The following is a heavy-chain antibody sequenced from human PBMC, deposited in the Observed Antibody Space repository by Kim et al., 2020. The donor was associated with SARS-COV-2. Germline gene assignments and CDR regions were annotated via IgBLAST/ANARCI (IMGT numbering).Heavy chain of an antibody. V-gene: IGHV3-48*03. CDR1: GFTLSSYG. D-gene: IGHD3-16*01. Sequence: GGSLRLSCAASGFTLSSYGVNWVRLAPGKGLEWVSYISHIGSTTAYADSVRGRFTISRDNAKDSLYLQLNSLRVEDTAVYYCARSRVPQGGSNRYSGLVVWGQGTAVTVSS. J-gene: IGHJ6*02. CDR2: ISHIGSTT. CDR3: ARSRVPQGGSNRYSGLVV.